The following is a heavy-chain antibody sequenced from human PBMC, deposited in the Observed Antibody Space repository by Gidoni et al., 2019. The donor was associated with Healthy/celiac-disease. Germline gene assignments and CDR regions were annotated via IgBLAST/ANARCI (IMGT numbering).Heavy chain of an antibody. J-gene: IGHJ3*02. CDR3: ARREILHYYDSSGYSYDAFDI. CDR1: GGSISSSSYY. D-gene: IGHD3-22*01. Sequence: QLQLQESGPGLVKPSETLSLTCTVSGGSISSSSYYWGWIRQPPGKGLEWIGSIYYSGSTYYNPSLKSRVTISVDTSKNQFSLKLSSVTAADTAVYYCARREILHYYDSSGYSYDAFDIWGQGTMVTVSS. CDR2: IYYSGST. V-gene: IGHV4-39*01.